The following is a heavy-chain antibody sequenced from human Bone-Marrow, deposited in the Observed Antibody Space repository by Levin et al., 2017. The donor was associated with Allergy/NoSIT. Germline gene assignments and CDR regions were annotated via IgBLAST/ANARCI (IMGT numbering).Heavy chain of an antibody. Sequence: KVSCKGSGYTFTSYWIGWVRQMPGKGLEWMGIIYPTDSDTRYSPSFQGQVTISADRSISTAYLQWSSLTASDTAMYYCARHDGGPNNFDFWGQGTLVTVSS. V-gene: IGHV5-51*01. D-gene: IGHD4-23*01. CDR1: GYTFTSYW. CDR3: ARHDGGPNNFDF. J-gene: IGHJ4*02. CDR2: IYPTDSDT.